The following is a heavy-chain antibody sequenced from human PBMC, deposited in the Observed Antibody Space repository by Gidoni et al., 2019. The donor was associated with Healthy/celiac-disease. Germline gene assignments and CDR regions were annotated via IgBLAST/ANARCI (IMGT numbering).Heavy chain of an antibody. CDR3: ARDPSGTTYYDFWSGYYLPTMDV. D-gene: IGHD3-3*01. CDR2: INTNTGNP. J-gene: IGHJ6*02. V-gene: IGHV7-4-1*02. Sequence: QVQLVQSGSALKKPGASVKVFCKASGYTFPSYAINWVRQAPGQGLEWMGWINTNTGNPTYAQGFTRRFVFSLDTSVSTAYLQISSLKAEDTAVYYCARDPSGTTYYDFWSGYYLPTMDVWGQGTTVTVSS. CDR1: GYTFPSYA.